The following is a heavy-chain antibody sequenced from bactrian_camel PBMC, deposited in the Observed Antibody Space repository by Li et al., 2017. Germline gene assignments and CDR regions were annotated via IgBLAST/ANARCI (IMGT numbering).Heavy chain of an antibody. CDR3: VRKISGGDGGDANY. CDR2: IDGGGRST. D-gene: IGHD4*01. CDR1: GFTFGTYA. J-gene: IGHJ4*01. Sequence: DVQLVESGGGLVQPGGSLRLSCAASGFTFGTYAMSWVRQAPGKGLEWVSSIDGGGRSTYYADSVKGRFTISRDNAKNTVYLQMNSLKPEDTAVYYCVRKISGGDGGDANYWGQGTQVTVS. V-gene: IGHV3S40*01.